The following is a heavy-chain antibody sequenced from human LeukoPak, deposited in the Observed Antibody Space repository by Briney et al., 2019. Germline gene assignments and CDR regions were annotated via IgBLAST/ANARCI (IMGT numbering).Heavy chain of an antibody. CDR2: ISGSGDST. D-gene: IGHD3-3*01. J-gene: IGHJ2*01. CDR3: ARDFWDDFEYFDL. CDR1: GFTFTSHA. V-gene: IGHV3-23*01. Sequence: GGSLRLSCAASGFTFTSHAVSWVRQAPGKELKWTSAISGSGDSTYYADSVKGRFTISRDNSRNTVYLQMNSLRAEDTAVYYCARDFWDDFEYFDLWGRGTLVTVSS.